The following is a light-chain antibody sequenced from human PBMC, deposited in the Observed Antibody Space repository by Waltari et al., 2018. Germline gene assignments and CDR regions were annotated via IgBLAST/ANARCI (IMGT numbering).Light chain of an antibody. J-gene: IGKJ3*01. CDR1: QTVSSY. Sequence: DIQMTQSPSSLSASVVDRVTITCRASQTVSSYLNWYQQKPGKAPKLLIYAASNLQSGVPSRFSGSGSGTDFTLTISSLQPEDFATYYCQQSYSTPLTFGPGTKVDIK. CDR3: QQSYSTPLT. CDR2: AAS. V-gene: IGKV1-39*01.